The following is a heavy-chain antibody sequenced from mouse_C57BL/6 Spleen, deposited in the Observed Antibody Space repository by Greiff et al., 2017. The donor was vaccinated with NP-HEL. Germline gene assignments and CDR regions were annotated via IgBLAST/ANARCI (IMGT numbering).Heavy chain of an antibody. CDR2: IWRGGST. CDR3: AKTPFTTVSLGYPDY. Sequence: QVQLQQSGPGLVQPSQSLSITCTVSGFSLTSYGVHWVRQSPGKGLEWLGVIWRGGSTDYNAAFMSRLSITKDNSKSQVFFKMNSLQADDTAIYYCAKTPFTTVSLGYPDYWGQGTSVTVSS. J-gene: IGHJ4*01. CDR1: GFSLTSYG. D-gene: IGHD1-1*01. V-gene: IGHV2-5*01.